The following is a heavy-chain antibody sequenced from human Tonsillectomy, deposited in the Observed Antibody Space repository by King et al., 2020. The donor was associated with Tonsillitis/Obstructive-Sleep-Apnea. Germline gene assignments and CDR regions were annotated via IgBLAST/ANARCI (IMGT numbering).Heavy chain of an antibody. CDR3: ARDRLRFLEWFPNPPIYYYYGMDV. CDR2: IWYDGSNK. J-gene: IGHJ6*02. V-gene: IGHV3-33*01. Sequence: VQLVESGGGVVQPGRSLRLSCAASGFTFSSYGMHWVRQAPGKGLEGVAVIWYDGSNKYYADSVKGRFTISRDNSKNTLYLQMNSLRAEDTAVYYCARDRLRFLEWFPNPPIYYYYGMDVWGQGTTVTVSS. CDR1: GFTFSSYG. D-gene: IGHD3-3*01.